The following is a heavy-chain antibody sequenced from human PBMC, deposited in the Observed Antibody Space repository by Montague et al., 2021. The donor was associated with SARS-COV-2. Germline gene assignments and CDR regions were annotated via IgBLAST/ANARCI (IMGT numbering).Heavy chain of an antibody. D-gene: IGHD3-22*01. CDR3: ARGRLYYDSSGYYFDY. J-gene: IGHJ4*02. Sequence: TLSLTCTVSGGSISSGSYYWSWIRQPAGKGLEWIGRIYTSGSTNYNPSLKSRVTISLDTSKSQFSLKLSSVTAADTAVYYCARGRLYYDSSGYYFDYWGQGTLVTVSS. CDR2: IYTSGST. V-gene: IGHV4-61*02. CDR1: GGSISSGSYY.